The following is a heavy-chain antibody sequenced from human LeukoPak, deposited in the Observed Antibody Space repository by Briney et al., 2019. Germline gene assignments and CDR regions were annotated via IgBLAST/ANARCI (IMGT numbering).Heavy chain of an antibody. CDR1: GGSISSYY. V-gene: IGHV4-4*07. CDR2: IYTSGST. CDR3: ATPRGRYFDRRGGFDY. J-gene: IGHJ4*02. Sequence: SETLSLTCTVSGGSISSYYWSWIRQPAGKGLEWIGRIYTSGSTNYNPSLKSRVTISVDTSKNQFSLKLSSVTAADTAVYYCATPRGRYFDRRGGFDYWGQGTLVTVSS. D-gene: IGHD3-9*01.